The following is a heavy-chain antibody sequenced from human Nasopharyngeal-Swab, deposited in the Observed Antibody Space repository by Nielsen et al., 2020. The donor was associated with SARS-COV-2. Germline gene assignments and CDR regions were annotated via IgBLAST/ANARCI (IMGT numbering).Heavy chain of an antibody. J-gene: IGHJ4*02. CDR3: AKDPLYSGYDLRYYFDY. CDR2: ISSNGGST. CDR1: GSTFSSYA. Sequence: GESLKISCSASGSTFSSYAMHWVRQAPGKGLEYVSAISSNGGSTYYADSVKGRFTISRDNSKNTLYLQMSSLRAEDTAVYYCAKDPLYSGYDLRYYFDYWGQGTLVTVSS. D-gene: IGHD5-12*01. V-gene: IGHV3-64D*06.